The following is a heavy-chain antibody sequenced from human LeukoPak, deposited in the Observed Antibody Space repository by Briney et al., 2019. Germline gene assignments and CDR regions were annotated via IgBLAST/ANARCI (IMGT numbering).Heavy chain of an antibody. D-gene: IGHD6-13*01. J-gene: IGHJ4*02. CDR1: GFTFSSYA. Sequence: GGSLRLSCAASGFTFSSYAMTWVRQAPGKGLEWVSAISGSGGSTYYADTVKGRFTISRDNSKHTLYLQMNSLRAEDTAVYYCAKLGYSSSWLFDYWGQGTLVTVSS. CDR3: AKLGYSSSWLFDY. V-gene: IGHV3-23*01. CDR2: ISGSGGST.